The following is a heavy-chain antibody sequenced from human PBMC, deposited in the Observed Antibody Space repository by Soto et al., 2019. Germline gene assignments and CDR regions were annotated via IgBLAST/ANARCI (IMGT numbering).Heavy chain of an antibody. Sequence: EVQLVESGGGLVKPGGSLRLSCAGSGFTFSNAWMSWVRQAPGKGLEWVGRIKRRSDGGTTDYAAPVKGRFTISRDDSKNTVYLQMNSLKTEDPAVYYCPTSGSGWDYFDYWGQGILVTVSS. CDR2: IKRRSDGGTT. D-gene: IGHD6-19*01. CDR3: PTSGSGWDYFDY. CDR1: GFTFSNAW. J-gene: IGHJ4*02. V-gene: IGHV3-15*01.